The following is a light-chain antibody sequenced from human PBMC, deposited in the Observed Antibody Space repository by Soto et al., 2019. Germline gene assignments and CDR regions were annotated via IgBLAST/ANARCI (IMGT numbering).Light chain of an antibody. Sequence: QSALTQPTSVSGSPGQSITISCTGNHNDIGTYDYVSWYQQHPGRAPRLLIYGVTTRPSGISDRFSASKSGLTASLTISGLQPEDEADYYSSSFTSYRIYVFGPGTKLTVL. V-gene: IGLV2-14*03. CDR2: GVT. CDR1: HNDIGTYDY. CDR3: SSFTSYRIYV. J-gene: IGLJ1*01.